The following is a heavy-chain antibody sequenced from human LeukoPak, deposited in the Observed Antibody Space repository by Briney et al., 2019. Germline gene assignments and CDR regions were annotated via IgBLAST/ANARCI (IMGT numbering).Heavy chain of an antibody. CDR2: ISGSGGST. CDR1: GFTFSSYG. D-gene: IGHD3-3*01. CDR3: ARHDFWGGYYTDY. V-gene: IGHV3-23*01. Sequence: PGGSLRLSCAASGFTFSSYGMSWVRQAPGKGLEWVSAISGSGGSTYYADSVKGRFTISRDNSKNTLYLQINSLRAEDTAVYYCARHDFWGGYYTDYWGQGTLVTVSS. J-gene: IGHJ4*02.